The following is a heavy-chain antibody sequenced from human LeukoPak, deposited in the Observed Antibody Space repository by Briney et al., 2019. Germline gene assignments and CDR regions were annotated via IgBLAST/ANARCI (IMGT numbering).Heavy chain of an antibody. CDR2: ISWDGGTT. CDR3: AGGRGSTASMDV. V-gene: IGHV3-43*01. CDR1: GYTFDDYT. J-gene: IGHJ6*03. D-gene: IGHD2-15*01. Sequence: PGGSLSLSCAASGYTFDDYTMHWVRQAPGKGLEWVSLISWDGGTTYYADSVKGRFTISRDNSKNSLYMQMNSLRNEDTALYYCAGGRGSTASMDVWGKGTTVTVSS.